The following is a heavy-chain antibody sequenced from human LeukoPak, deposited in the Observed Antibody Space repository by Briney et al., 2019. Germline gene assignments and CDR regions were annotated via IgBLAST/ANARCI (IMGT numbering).Heavy chain of an antibody. V-gene: IGHV3-21*01. Sequence: GGSLRLSCAASGFTFSSYSMNWVRQAPGKGLEWVSSISSSSSYIYYADSVKGRFTISRDNAKNSLYLQMNSLRAEDTAVYYCAREELYSSSWHYMDVWGKGPTVTVSS. CDR1: GFTFSSYS. CDR2: ISSSSSYI. CDR3: AREELYSSSWHYMDV. J-gene: IGHJ6*03. D-gene: IGHD6-13*01.